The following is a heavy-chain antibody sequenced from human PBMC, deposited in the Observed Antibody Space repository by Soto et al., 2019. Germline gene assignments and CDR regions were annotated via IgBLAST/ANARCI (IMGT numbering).Heavy chain of an antibody. Sequence: SETLSLTCTVSGDSISSSYWSWIRQSPGKGLEWIGTIYYSGATHYNASLKSRVTISVDTSKNQFFLKMSFVTAADTAVYFCARHYGSGNYYRPLNFWGKGALVPVSS. CDR2: IYYSGAT. J-gene: IGHJ4*02. V-gene: IGHV4-59*04. CDR1: GDSISSSY. D-gene: IGHD3-10*01. CDR3: ARHYGSGNYYRPLNF.